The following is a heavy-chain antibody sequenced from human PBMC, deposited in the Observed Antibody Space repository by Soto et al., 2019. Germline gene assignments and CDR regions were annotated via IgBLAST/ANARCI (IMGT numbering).Heavy chain of an antibody. V-gene: IGHV4-31*03. D-gene: IGHD3-22*01. CDR1: GGSISSGGYY. CDR3: ARDMKFDYYDSSGLGPPSYYYGMDV. Sequence: SETLSLTCTVSGGSISSGGYYWSWIRQHPGKGLEWIGYIYYSGSTYYNPSLKSRVTISVDTSRNQFSLKLSSVTAADTAVYYCARDMKFDYYDSSGLGPPSYYYGMDVWGQGTTVTVSS. J-gene: IGHJ6*02. CDR2: IYYSGST.